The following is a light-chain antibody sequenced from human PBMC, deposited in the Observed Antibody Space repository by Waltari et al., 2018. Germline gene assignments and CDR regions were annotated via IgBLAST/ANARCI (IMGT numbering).Light chain of an antibody. CDR1: QSVSSY. Sequence: EIVLTQSPATLSLSPGERATLSCRASQSVSSYLAWYQQKPGQAPRLLIYAASNMATGIPARFSGSGSGTDFTLTISSLEPEDFAVYYCQQRSNWPYTFGQGTKLEI. CDR3: QQRSNWPYT. V-gene: IGKV3-11*01. J-gene: IGKJ2*01. CDR2: AAS.